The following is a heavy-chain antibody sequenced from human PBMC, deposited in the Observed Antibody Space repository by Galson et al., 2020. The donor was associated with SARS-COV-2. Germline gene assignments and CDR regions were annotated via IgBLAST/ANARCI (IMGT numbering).Heavy chain of an antibody. J-gene: IGHJ5*02. CDR1: GGSITTIHYY. CDR3: ARMALHPNWFDP. Sequence: SETLSLTCTVSGGSITTIHYYWAWIRQPPGQGLEWIGSIYYSGTTFFSNPSLKSRVTIAVDTSKNQFSLKLTSVTVADSAVYYCARMALHPNWFDPWGQGTLVTVSS. D-gene: IGHD4-4*01. V-gene: IGHV4-39*07. CDR2: IYYSGTTF.